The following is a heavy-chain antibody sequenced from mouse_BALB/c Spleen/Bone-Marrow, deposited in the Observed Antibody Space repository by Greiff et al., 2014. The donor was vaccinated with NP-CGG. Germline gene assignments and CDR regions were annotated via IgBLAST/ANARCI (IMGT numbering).Heavy chain of an antibody. CDR1: GFSLTSYG. V-gene: IGHV2-9*02. Sequence: VQGVESGPGLVAPSQSLSITCTVSGFSLTSYGVHRVRQPPGKGLEWLGVIWAGGSTNYNSALMSRLSISKDNSKSQIFLKMNSLQTDDTAMYYCARDREYGYYYAMDYWGQGTSVTVSS. CDR2: IWAGGST. J-gene: IGHJ4*01. D-gene: IGHD2-2*01. CDR3: ARDREYGYYYAMDY.